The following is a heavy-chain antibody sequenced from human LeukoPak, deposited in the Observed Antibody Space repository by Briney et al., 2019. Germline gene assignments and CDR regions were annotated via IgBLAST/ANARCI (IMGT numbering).Heavy chain of an antibody. V-gene: IGHV3-23*01. CDR3: AKDPRPYYDVPVGN. CDR2: ISSSGGTT. Sequence: GGSLRLSCVASGFMFSDYAMSWVRQAPGKGLEWVSSISSSGGTTFYADSVKGRFTISRDLFKKTVHLEMKAMRAEDTAVYYCAKDPRPYYDVPVGNWGQGTLVTVSP. CDR1: GFMFSDYA. J-gene: IGHJ4*02. D-gene: IGHD3-3*01.